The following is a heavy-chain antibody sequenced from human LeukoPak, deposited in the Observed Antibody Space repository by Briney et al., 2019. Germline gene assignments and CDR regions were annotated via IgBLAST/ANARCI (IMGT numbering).Heavy chain of an antibody. CDR2: IWYDGSNK. CDR1: GFTFSSYG. V-gene: IGHV3-33*01. D-gene: IGHD3-9*01. J-gene: IGHJ4*02. Sequence: GGSLRLSCAASGFTFSSYGMHWVRQAPGKGLEWVAVIWYDGSNKYYADSVKGRFTISRDNSKNTLYLQMNSLRAEDTAVYYCARPTKTNFGWFAYWGQGTLVTVSS. CDR3: ARPTKTNFGWFAY.